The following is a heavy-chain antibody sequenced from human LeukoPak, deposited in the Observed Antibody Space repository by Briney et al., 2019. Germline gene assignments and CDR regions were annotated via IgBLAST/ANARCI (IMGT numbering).Heavy chain of an antibody. CDR3: ARHVRYCSSTSCPWYFDL. Sequence: GESLKISCKGSGYSFTSYWIGWVRQMPGKGLEWMGIIYPGDSDTRYSPSFQGQVTISADKSISTAYLQWSSLKASDTAMYYCARHVRYCSSTSCPWYFDLWGRGTLVTVSS. CDR2: IYPGDSDT. D-gene: IGHD2-2*01. J-gene: IGHJ2*01. CDR1: GYSFTSYW. V-gene: IGHV5-51*01.